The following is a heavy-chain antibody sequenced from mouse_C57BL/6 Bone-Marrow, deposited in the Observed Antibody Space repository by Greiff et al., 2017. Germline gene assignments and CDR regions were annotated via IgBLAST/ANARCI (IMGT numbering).Heavy chain of an antibody. CDR2: IRNKANGYTT. CDR1: GFTFPDYY. CDR3: ARLIYYGNWAWFAY. J-gene: IGHJ3*01. Sequence: EVKLVESGGGLVQPGGSLSLSCAASGFTFPDYYMSWVRQPPGKALEWLGFIRNKANGYTTEYSASVKGRFTISRDNSQSILYLQMNALRAEDSANYYCARLIYYGNWAWFAYWGQGTLVTVSA. V-gene: IGHV7-3*01. D-gene: IGHD2-1*01.